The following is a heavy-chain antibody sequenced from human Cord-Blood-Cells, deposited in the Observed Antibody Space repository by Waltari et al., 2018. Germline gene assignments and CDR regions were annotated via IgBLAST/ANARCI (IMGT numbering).Heavy chain of an antibody. CDR1: GFTFSSYG. J-gene: IGHJ4*02. V-gene: IGHV3-30*18. CDR3: AKGSKWLTPPDY. Sequence: VQLVESGGGVVQPGRSLRLSCAASGFTFSSYGLPWLRQAPGKGLEWVAVISYDGSNKYYADSVKGRFTISRDNSKNTLYLQMNSLRAEDTAVYYCAKGSKWLTPPDYWGQGTLVTVSS. CDR2: ISYDGSNK. D-gene: IGHD6-19*01.